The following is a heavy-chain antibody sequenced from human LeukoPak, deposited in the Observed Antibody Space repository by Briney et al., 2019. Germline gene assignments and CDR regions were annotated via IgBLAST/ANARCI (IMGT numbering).Heavy chain of an antibody. V-gene: IGHV1-8*01. J-gene: IGHJ3*02. CDR1: GYTFTNFD. CDR2: MNPKTGNT. Sequence: ASVKVSCKASGYTFTNFDINWVRQATGQGLEWMGWMNPKTGNTGSAQKFQGRVTITGDTSISTVYMELSSLRSEDTAVYYCVRIHYSNAFDIWGQGTMVTVSS. D-gene: IGHD4-11*01. CDR3: VRIHYSNAFDI.